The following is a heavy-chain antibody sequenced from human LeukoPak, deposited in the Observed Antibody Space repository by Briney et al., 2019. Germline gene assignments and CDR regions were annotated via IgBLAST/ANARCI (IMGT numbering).Heavy chain of an antibody. CDR2: INTDGSST. V-gene: IGHV3-74*01. CDR1: GFTFSSYW. J-gene: IGHJ6*03. Sequence: GGSLRLSCAASGFTFSSYWMHWVRQAPGKGLVWVSRINTDGSSTSYADSVKGRFTISRDNAKNTLYLQMNSLRAEDTAVYYCARDLVTMVRGVPSRYMDVWGKGTTVTVSS. D-gene: IGHD3-10*01. CDR3: ARDLVTMVRGVPSRYMDV.